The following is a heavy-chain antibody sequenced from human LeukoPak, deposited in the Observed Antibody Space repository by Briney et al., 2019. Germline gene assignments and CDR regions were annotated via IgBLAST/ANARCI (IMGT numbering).Heavy chain of an antibody. V-gene: IGHV1-58*02. J-gene: IGHJ4*02. CDR1: VFTFTTSA. D-gene: IGHD2-21*02. Sequence: ASVKVSCTASVFTFTTSAMQWVRQARGQRLEWIGWIVVGSGNTNYAQKFQERVTITRDMSTSTAYMELSSLRSEDTAVYYCAADTARAYCGGDCLADWGQGTLVTVSS. CDR2: IVVGSGNT. CDR3: AADTARAYCGGDCLAD.